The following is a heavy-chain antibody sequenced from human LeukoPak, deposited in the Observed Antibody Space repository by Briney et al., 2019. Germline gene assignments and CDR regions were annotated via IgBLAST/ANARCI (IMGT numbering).Heavy chain of an antibody. J-gene: IGHJ4*02. CDR1: GGSFSGYY. V-gene: IGHV4-59*10. CDR3: ARKDGDF. CDR2: IYTSGIT. Sequence: SETLSLTCAVYGGSFSGYYWSWIRQPPGKGLEWIGRIYTSGITNYNPSLESRLTMSLDTSKNQISLRLSSVTAADTAVYYCARKDGDFWGQGTLVTVSS.